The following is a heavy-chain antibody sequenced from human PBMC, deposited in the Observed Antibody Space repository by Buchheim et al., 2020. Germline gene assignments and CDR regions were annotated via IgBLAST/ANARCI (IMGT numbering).Heavy chain of an antibody. Sequence: EVQLVESGGGLVQPGGSLRLSCAASGFTVSSNYMSWVRQAPGKGLEWVSVIYSCGTTYYADSVTGRFTISRDNSKNTLYLQMSSLRAEDTAVYYCARESVRGYSGYDRSSYYYYGMDVWGQGTT. J-gene: IGHJ6*02. CDR3: ARESVRGYSGYDRSSYYYYGMDV. CDR2: IYSCGTT. CDR1: GFTVSSNY. V-gene: IGHV3-66*01. D-gene: IGHD5-12*01.